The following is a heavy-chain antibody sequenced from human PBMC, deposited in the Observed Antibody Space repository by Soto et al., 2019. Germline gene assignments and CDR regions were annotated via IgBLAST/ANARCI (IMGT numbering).Heavy chain of an antibody. J-gene: IGHJ6*02. Sequence: ASVKVSCKASGYTFTSYGISWVRQAPGQGLEWMGWISAYNGNTNYAQKLQGRVTMTTDTSTSTAYMELRSLRSDDTAVYYCARDGQTYYDILTGYYAPYYYYGMDVWGQGTLVTVSS. CDR1: GYTFTSYG. V-gene: IGHV1-18*01. CDR2: ISAYNGNT. D-gene: IGHD3-9*01. CDR3: ARDGQTYYDILTGYYAPYYYYGMDV.